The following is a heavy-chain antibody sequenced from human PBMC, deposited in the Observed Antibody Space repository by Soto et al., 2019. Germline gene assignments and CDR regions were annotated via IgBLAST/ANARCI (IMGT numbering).Heavy chain of an antibody. D-gene: IGHD3-3*01. CDR1: GFNFSLYS. CDR2: ISYDGSNK. Sequence: QVQLEESGGDVVQPGRSLRLSCAASGFNFSLYSMHWVRQAPGKGLEWVAVISYDGSNKYYEDSVKGRFTISRDNSKNTLSLQMKSLRTEDTAVYYCASERITIFGVVHDYWGQGTLVTVSS. CDR3: ASERITIFGVVHDY. J-gene: IGHJ4*02. V-gene: IGHV3-30-3*01.